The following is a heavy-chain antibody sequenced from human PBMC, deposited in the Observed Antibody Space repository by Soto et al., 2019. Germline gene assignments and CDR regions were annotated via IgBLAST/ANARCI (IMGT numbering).Heavy chain of an antibody. Sequence: EVQLLESGGGLVQPGGSLRLSCAASGFTFSSYAMSWVRQAQGKGLEWVSAIIGSGGNTYHADSVKGRFTISRDNSKNTLSLQVNSLRAEDTAVYYCAKVSGTYYKFQYLDYWGQGTLVIVSS. V-gene: IGHV3-23*01. CDR1: GFTFSSYA. D-gene: IGHD3-10*01. J-gene: IGHJ4*02. CDR2: IIGSGGNT. CDR3: AKVSGTYYKFQYLDY.